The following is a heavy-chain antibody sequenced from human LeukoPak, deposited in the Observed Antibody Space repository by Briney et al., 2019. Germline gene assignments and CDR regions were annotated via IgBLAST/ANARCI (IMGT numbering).Heavy chain of an antibody. CDR2: IYYSGST. Sequence: SETLSLTCTVSGGSISSYYWSWIRQPPGKGLEWIGYIYYSGSTNYNPSLKSRVTISVDTSENQFSLKLSSVTAADTAVYYCARLLGGSGLDYWGQGTLVTVSS. V-gene: IGHV4-59*08. J-gene: IGHJ4*02. CDR1: GGSISSYY. D-gene: IGHD3-3*01. CDR3: ARLLGGSGLDY.